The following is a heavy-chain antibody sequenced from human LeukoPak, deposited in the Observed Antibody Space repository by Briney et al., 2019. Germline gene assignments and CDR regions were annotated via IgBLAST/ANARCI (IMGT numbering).Heavy chain of an antibody. V-gene: IGHV3-74*01. J-gene: IGHJ3*02. CDR2: IKSDGSFT. Sequence: PGGSLRLSCVASGFTFSSHWMHWVRQAPGKGLVWVSHIKSDGSFTNYADSVKGRFTISRDNAKNTLYLQMNILRPEDTAVYYCARGTGAFDIWGQGTKVTVSS. CDR3: ARGTGAFDI. D-gene: IGHD1-1*01. CDR1: GFTFSSHW.